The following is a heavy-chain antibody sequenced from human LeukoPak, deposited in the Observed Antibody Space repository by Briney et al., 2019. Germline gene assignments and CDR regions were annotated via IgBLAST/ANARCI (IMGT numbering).Heavy chain of an antibody. CDR2: ISAHSGKT. CDR1: GYSFTKFG. Sequence: ASVKVSRTASGYSFTKFGISWVRQAPGQGLEWMGWISAHSGKTNYAPKLQDRVTMTTDTSTSTASMELRSLTSDDTAIYYCARVGSAYGDPLEYDYWGKGTLVIVSS. D-gene: IGHD4-17*01. J-gene: IGHJ4*02. V-gene: IGHV1-18*01. CDR3: ARVGSAYGDPLEYDY.